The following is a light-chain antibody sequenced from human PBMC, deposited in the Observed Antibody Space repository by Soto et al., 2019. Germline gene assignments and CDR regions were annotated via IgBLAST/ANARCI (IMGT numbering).Light chain of an antibody. CDR2: AAS. Sequence: IQMTQSPPSVCASLGGRVTITSRASQGISSWLAWYQQKPGKASKLLIYAASSLESGVPSRCSGRGAGTEYTLTISCLQPDDFATDKCQQYKSYLWTFSRGTKVEI. CDR3: QQYKSYLWT. CDR1: QGISSW. J-gene: IGKJ1*01. V-gene: IGKV1D-16*01.